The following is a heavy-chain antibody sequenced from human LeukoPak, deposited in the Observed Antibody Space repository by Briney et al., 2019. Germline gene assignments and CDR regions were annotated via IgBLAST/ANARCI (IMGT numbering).Heavy chain of an antibody. J-gene: IGHJ5*02. V-gene: IGHV4-59*01. CDR2: IYYSGST. CDR3: ARDANYYDSSGYTFNWFDP. D-gene: IGHD3-22*01. CDR1: GGSISSYY. Sequence: SEALSLTCTVSGGSISSYYWSWIRQPPGKGLEWIGYIYYSGSTNYNPSLKSRVTISVDTSKNQFSLKLSSVTAADTAVYYCARDANYYDSSGYTFNWFDPWGQGTLVTVSS.